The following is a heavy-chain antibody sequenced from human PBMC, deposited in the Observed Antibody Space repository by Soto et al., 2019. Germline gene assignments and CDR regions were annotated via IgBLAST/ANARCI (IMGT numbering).Heavy chain of an antibody. J-gene: IGHJ4*02. D-gene: IGHD3-22*01. CDR1: GFTFSNAW. CDR2: IKSKTDGGTT. Sequence: GSRRLSCAASGFTFSNAWMSWGRQAPGKGREWVGRIKSKTDGGTTDYAAPVKGRFTISRDDSKNTLYLQMNSLKTEDTAVYYCTTLGSYYYDSSGYSIRFDYWGQGTLVTVSS. CDR3: TTLGSYYYDSSGYSIRFDY. V-gene: IGHV3-15*01.